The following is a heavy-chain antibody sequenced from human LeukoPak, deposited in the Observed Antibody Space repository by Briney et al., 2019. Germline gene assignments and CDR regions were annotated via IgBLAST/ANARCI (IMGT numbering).Heavy chain of an antibody. V-gene: IGHV3-48*03. D-gene: IGHD6-13*01. CDR2: ISSSGSTI. CDR3: ARAPRRGSSTRGYYYYGMDV. CDR1: GFTFSSYE. J-gene: IGHJ6*04. Sequence: GGSLRLSCAASGFTFSSYEMNWVRQAPGKGLEWVSYISSSGSTIYYADSVKGRFTISRDNAKNSLYLQMNSLRAEDTAVYYCARAPRRGSSTRGYYYYGMDVWGKGTTVTVSS.